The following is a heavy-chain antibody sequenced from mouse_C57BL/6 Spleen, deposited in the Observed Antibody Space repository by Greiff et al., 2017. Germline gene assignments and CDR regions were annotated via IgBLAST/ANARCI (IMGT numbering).Heavy chain of an antibody. CDR1: GYTFTSYW. V-gene: IGHV1-55*01. D-gene: IGHD2-3*01. Sequence: VQLQQPGAELVKPGASVKMSCKASGYTFTSYWITWVKQRPGQGLEWIGDIYPGSGSTNYNEKFKSKATLTVDTSSSTAYMQLSSLTSEDSAVYYCARYPDGYFAMDYWGQGTSVTVSS. J-gene: IGHJ4*01. CDR2: IYPGSGST. CDR3: ARYPDGYFAMDY.